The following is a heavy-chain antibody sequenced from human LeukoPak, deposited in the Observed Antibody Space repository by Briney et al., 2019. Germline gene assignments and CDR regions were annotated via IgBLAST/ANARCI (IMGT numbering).Heavy chain of an antibody. Sequence: GGSLRLSCAASGFTFSSYSMNWVRQAPGKGPEWVSSISSSSSYIYYADSVKGRFTISRDNAKNSLYLQMNSLRAEDTAVYYCARDWGEYYFDYWGQGTLVTVSS. V-gene: IGHV3-21*01. D-gene: IGHD3-16*01. CDR3: ARDWGEYYFDY. CDR2: ISSSSSYI. J-gene: IGHJ4*02. CDR1: GFTFSSYS.